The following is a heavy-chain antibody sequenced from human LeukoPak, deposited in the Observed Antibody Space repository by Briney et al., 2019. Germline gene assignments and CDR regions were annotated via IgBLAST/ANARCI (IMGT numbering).Heavy chain of an antibody. CDR3: ARVGFLEWPHSYYMDV. CDR2: IYYSGST. D-gene: IGHD3-3*01. V-gene: IGHV4-59*01. Sequence: SETLSLTCTVSGGSISSYYWSWIRQPPGKGLEWIGYIYYSGSTNYNPSLKSRVTISVDTSKNQFSLKLSSVTAADTAVYYCARVGFLEWPHSYYMDVWGKGTTVTVSS. J-gene: IGHJ6*03. CDR1: GGSISSYY.